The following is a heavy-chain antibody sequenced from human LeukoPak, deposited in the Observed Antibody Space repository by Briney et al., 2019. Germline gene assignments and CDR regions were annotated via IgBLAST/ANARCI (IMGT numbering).Heavy chain of an antibody. CDR2: INWNGGST. J-gene: IGHJ6*03. V-gene: IGHV3-20*04. CDR1: GFTFDDYG. Sequence: GGSLRLSXAASGFTFDDYGMSWVRQAPGKGLEWVSGINWNGGSTGYADSVKGRFTISRDNAKNSLYLQMNSLRAEDTALYYCARVRYGSGSYYTYYYYYMDVWGKGTTVTVSS. D-gene: IGHD3-10*01. CDR3: ARVRYGSGSYYTYYYYYMDV.